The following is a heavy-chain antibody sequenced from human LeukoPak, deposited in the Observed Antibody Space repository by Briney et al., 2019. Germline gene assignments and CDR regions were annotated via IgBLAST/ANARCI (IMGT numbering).Heavy chain of an antibody. D-gene: IGHD3-16*02. V-gene: IGHV3-33*06. CDR2: IWYDGSNK. Sequence: GGSLRLSCAASGFTFSSYGMHWVRQAPGKGLEWVAVIWYDGSNKYYADSVKGRFTISRDNSKNTLYLQMSSLRAEDTAVYYCAKEAFVWGSYRSSWFDPWGQGTLVTVSS. CDR3: AKEAFVWGSYRSSWFDP. J-gene: IGHJ5*02. CDR1: GFTFSSYG.